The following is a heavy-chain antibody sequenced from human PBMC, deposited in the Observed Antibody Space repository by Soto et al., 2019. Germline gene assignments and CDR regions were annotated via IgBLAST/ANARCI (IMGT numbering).Heavy chain of an antibody. CDR2: IYYSGST. V-gene: IGHV4-39*01. CDR1: GGSISSSSYY. J-gene: IGHJ6*02. CDR3: ARQPTMVGHYYYYGMDV. D-gene: IGHD2-15*01. Sequence: PSETLSLTCTGSGGSISSSSYYWGWIRQPPGKGLEWIGSIYYSGSTYYNPSLKSRVTISVDTSKNHFSLKLSSVTAADTAVYYCARQPTMVGHYYYYGMDVWGQGTTVTVSS.